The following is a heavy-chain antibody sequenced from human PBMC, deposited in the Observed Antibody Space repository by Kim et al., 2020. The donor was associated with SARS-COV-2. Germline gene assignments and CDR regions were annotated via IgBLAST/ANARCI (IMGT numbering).Heavy chain of an antibody. V-gene: IGHV4-34*01. Sequence: SETLSLTCAVYGGSFSGYYWSWIRQPPGKGLEWIGEINHSGRPNYNPSPKSRVTISVDTSKNQFSLKLSSVTAADTAVYYCARGEIVVVTAMVTYYYYYYMDVRGKGTTVTVSS. D-gene: IGHD2-21*02. CDR3: ARGEIVVVTAMVTYYYYYYMDV. CDR2: INHSGRP. J-gene: IGHJ6*03. CDR1: GGSFSGYY.